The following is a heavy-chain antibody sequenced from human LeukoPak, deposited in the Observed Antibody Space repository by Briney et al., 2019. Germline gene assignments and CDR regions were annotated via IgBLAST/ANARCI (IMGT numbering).Heavy chain of an antibody. CDR1: GDSFSSGTYY. J-gene: IGHJ5*01. CDR2: IYYSGSI. CDR3: ARGYSGTFYS. V-gene: IGHV4-39*07. Sequence: SETLSLTCIVSGDSFSSGTYYWGWIRQPPGQGLEWIGSIYYSGSIYYNPSLKSRVTISVDTSKSHFSLKVSFMTAADTAVYYCARGYSGTFYSWGQGTLVTVSS. D-gene: IGHD1-26*01.